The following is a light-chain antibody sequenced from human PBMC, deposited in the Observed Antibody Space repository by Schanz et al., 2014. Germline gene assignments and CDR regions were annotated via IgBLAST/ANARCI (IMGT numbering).Light chain of an antibody. CDR2: DVN. CDR3: CSYAGGYTV. V-gene: IGLV2-11*01. CDR1: FSGVGGYNF. Sequence: QSALTHPPSASGSPGQSVTVSCTGTFSGVGGYNFVSWYQQHPGKAPKLMIYDVNKRPSGVPDRFSGSKSGNTASLTISGLQPEDEADYHCCSYAGGYTVFGGGTKLTVL. J-gene: IGLJ3*02.